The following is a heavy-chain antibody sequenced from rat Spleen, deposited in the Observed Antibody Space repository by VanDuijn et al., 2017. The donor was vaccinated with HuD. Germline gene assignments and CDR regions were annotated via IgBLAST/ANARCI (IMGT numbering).Heavy chain of an antibody. Sequence: EVQLVKSGGGLVQPGRSLKLSCAASGFTFSDYGVAWVRQAPTKGLEWVATISYGDSSGHSSTYYRDSVKGQFTISRDNAKSTLSLQMDSLRSEETATYYCARRHYGYTDYFDYWGQGVMVTVSS. J-gene: IGHJ2*01. CDR3: ARRHYGYTDYFDY. V-gene: IGHV5-29*01. CDR1: GFTFSDYG. CDR2: ISYGDSSGHSST. D-gene: IGHD1-9*01.